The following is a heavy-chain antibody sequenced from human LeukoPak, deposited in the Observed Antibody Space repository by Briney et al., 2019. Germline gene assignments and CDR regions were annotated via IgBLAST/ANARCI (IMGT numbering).Heavy chain of an antibody. CDR2: IYYSGST. J-gene: IGHJ3*02. D-gene: IGHD3-22*01. V-gene: IGHV4-59*08. CDR1: DGSISSYY. Sequence: PETLSLTCTVSDGSISSYYWSWIRQPPGKGLEWIGYIYYSGSTNYNPSLKSRVTISVDTSKNQFSLKLSSVTAADTAVYYCARRRPNPYYYDSSGFDAFDIWGQGTMVTVSS. CDR3: ARRRPNPYYYDSSGFDAFDI.